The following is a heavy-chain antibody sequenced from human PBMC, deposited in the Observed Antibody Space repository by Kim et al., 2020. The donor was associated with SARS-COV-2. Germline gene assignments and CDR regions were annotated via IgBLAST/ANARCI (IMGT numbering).Heavy chain of an antibody. Sequence: SNPTLKSRVTISGGTSKTQLSLKLSSVTAADTAVYYWARAGAGRGRYFDYWGQGTLVTVSS. J-gene: IGHJ4*02. CDR3: ARAGAGRGRYFDY. V-gene: IGHV4-34*01. D-gene: IGHD6-19*01.